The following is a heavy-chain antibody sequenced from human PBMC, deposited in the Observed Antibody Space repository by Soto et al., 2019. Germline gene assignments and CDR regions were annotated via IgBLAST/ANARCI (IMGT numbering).Heavy chain of an antibody. CDR3: ARDIAARRSLGAFDI. V-gene: IGHV3-21*01. CDR1: GFTFSSYS. Sequence: EVQLVESGGGLVKPGGSLRLSCAASGFTFSSYSMNWVRQAPGKGLEWVSSISSSSSYIYYADSVKGRFTISRDNAKNSLYLQMNSLRAEDTAVYYCARDIAARRSLGAFDIWGQGTMVTVSS. J-gene: IGHJ3*02. D-gene: IGHD6-6*01. CDR2: ISSSSSYI.